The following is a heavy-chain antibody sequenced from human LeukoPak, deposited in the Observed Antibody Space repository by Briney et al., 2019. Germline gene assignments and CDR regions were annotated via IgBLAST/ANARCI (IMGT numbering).Heavy chain of an antibody. CDR2: INPNSGGT. CDR1: GYTFNGYY. J-gene: IGHJ4*02. V-gene: IGHV1-2*02. Sequence: ASVKVSCKASGYTFNGYYIHWVRQAPGQGLEWMGWINPNSGGTNYAQKFQGRVTMTRDTSISTAYMELSRLRSDDTAVYYCASRGRTVTTDFDYWGQGTLVTVSS. D-gene: IGHD4-17*01. CDR3: ASRGRTVTTDFDY.